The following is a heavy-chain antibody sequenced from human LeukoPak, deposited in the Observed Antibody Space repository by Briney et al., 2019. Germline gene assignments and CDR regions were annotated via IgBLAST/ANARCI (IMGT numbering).Heavy chain of an antibody. CDR3: ARRSGSTSLAFDI. D-gene: IGHD3-10*01. J-gene: IGHJ3*02. V-gene: IGHV3-48*01. Sequence: GGSLRLSCAASGFTFSIYSMNWVRQAPGKGLEWVSYISSSIISTIYYADSVKGRFTISRDNAKNSLYLQMNSLRAEDTAVYYCARRSGSTSLAFDIWGRGTMVTVSS. CDR2: ISSSIISTI. CDR1: GFTFSIYS.